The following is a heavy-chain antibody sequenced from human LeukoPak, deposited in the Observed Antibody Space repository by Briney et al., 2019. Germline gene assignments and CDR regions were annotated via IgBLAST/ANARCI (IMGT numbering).Heavy chain of an antibody. D-gene: IGHD3-22*01. CDR2: IIPILGIA. CDR3: ARDPRYDSSGYYYFDY. V-gene: IGHV1-69*04. Sequence: HRASVKVSCKASGGTFSSYAISWVRQAPGQGLEWMGRIIPILGIANYAQKFQGRVTITADKSTSTAYMELSSLRSEDTAVYYCARDPRYDSSGYYYFDYWGQGTLVTVSS. CDR1: GGTFSSYA. J-gene: IGHJ4*02.